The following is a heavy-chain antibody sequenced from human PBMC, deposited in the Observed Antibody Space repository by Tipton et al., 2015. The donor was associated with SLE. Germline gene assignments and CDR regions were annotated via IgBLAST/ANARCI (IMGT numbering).Heavy chain of an antibody. Sequence: SLRLSCAASGFTFSSYSMNWVRQAPGKGLEWVSSISSSSSYIYYADSVKGRFTISRDNSKNTLYLQMGSLRAEDMAVYYCARDGSGGSDYWGQGTLVTVSS. J-gene: IGHJ4*02. CDR1: GFTFSSYS. CDR3: ARDGSGGSDY. D-gene: IGHD6-19*01. CDR2: ISSSSSYI. V-gene: IGHV3-21*01.